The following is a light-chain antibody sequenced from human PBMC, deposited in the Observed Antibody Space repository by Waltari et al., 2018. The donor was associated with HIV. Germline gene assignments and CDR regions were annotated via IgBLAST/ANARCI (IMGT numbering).Light chain of an antibody. V-gene: IGLV1-47*01. J-gene: IGLJ1*01. CDR3: ASWDDGLRGHV. CDR2: RNN. Sequence: QSGLTQPPSASGTPGQRLSLPCAGNNSNIGSNFVFWYRHIPGAAPTLLVYRNNQRPSGVGDRFSGSRSGASASLVISGLRVEDEADYYCASWDDGLRGHVFGSGTTVSV. CDR1: NSNIGSNF.